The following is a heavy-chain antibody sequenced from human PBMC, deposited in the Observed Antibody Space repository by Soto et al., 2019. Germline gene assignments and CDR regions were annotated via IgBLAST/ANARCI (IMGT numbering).Heavy chain of an antibody. CDR1: EFTFNSYA. CDR2: ISSYGADT. J-gene: IGHJ4*02. V-gene: IGHV3-64D*06. CDR3: VKEGYMRSDWYGQFDY. Sequence: GGSLRLSCSASEFTFNSYAMHWVRQAPGKGLEFASAISSYGADTYYADSVKGRFAISRDNSKNTLYLQMSSLRAEDTALYYCVKEGYMRSDWYGQFDYWGQGALVTVSS. D-gene: IGHD6-19*01.